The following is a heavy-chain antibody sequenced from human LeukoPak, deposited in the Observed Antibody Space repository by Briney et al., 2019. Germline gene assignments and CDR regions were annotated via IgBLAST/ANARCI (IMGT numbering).Heavy chain of an antibody. D-gene: IGHD3-10*01. J-gene: IGHJ4*02. CDR1: GFTFDNYA. V-gene: IGHV3-23*01. CDR2: ISGSGGTT. CDR3: AKGSGDFDY. Sequence: GGSLRLSCAASGFTFDNYAMTWVRQAPGKGLEWVSDISGSGGTTYYADSVKGRFTISRDNSKSTLYLQMNSLRAEDTAVYYCAKGSGDFDYWGQGTLVTVSS.